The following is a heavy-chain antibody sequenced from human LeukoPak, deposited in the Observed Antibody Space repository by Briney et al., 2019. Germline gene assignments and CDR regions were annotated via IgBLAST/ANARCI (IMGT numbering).Heavy chain of an antibody. J-gene: IGHJ4*02. D-gene: IGHD5-12*01. CDR1: GFRFSSYW. Sequence: GGSLRLSCAASGFRFSSYWMSWVRQAPGKGLEWVANIKEDGSEKYYVDSLRGRFTISRDNAKSSLSLQLNSLRAEDTAVYYCARDQGWLQFDNWGQGTLVTVSS. CDR2: IKEDGSEK. CDR3: ARDQGWLQFDN. V-gene: IGHV3-7*05.